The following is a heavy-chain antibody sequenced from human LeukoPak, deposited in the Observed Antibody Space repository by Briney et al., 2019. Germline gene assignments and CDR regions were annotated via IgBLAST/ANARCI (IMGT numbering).Heavy chain of an antibody. CDR3: ARHENIIIVPTAHAFDY. D-gene: IGHD2/OR15-2a*01. V-gene: IGHV4-39*01. J-gene: IGHJ4*02. CDR2: IYYSGDT. CDR1: GGSISSSNYY. Sequence: KPSETLSLTCTVSGGSISSSNYYWGWIRQPPGKGLEWIGSIYYSGDTYYNPSLKGRATISVDTSKNRFSLKLDSVTAADTAVYFCARHENIIIVPTAHAFDYWGQGTLVTVSS.